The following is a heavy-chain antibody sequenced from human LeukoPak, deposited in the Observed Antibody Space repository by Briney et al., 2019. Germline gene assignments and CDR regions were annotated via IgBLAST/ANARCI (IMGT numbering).Heavy chain of an antibody. D-gene: IGHD2/OR15-2a*01. Sequence: PGGSLRLSCAASGFTFSNAWMNWVRQAPGKGLEWVGRIKSKTDGGTTEYAAPVKGRFTLSRDDSKSTLYLQMNSLKTEDTAVYYCTTGATRLLLEYWGQGTLVTVSS. CDR2: IKSKTDGGTT. CDR3: TTGATRLLLEY. J-gene: IGHJ4*02. CDR1: GFTFSNAW. V-gene: IGHV3-15*01.